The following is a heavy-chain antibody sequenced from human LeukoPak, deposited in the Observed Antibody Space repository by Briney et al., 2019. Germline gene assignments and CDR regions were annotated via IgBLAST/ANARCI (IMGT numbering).Heavy chain of an antibody. CDR1: GFTFSSYS. CDR2: ISSSSGTI. Sequence: PGGSLRLSCAASGFTFSSYSMHWVRQAPGKGLEWVSYISSSSGTIYYADSVKGRFTISRDNAKNSLYLQMNSLRDEDTAVYYCASAAYNAADYWGQGTLVTVSS. J-gene: IGHJ4*02. D-gene: IGHD5-24*01. V-gene: IGHV3-48*02. CDR3: ASAAYNAADY.